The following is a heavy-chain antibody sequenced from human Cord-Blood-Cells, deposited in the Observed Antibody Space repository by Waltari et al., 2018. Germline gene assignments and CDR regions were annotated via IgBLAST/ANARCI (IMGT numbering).Heavy chain of an antibody. J-gene: IGHJ3*02. CDR2: INHSGST. CDR1: GGSFSGYY. V-gene: IGHV4-34*01. Sequence: QVQLQQWGAGLLKPSETLSLTCAVYGGSFSGYYWSWIRQPPGKGLEWIGEINHSGSTNYNPSLKSRVTISVDTSKNQFSLKLSSVTAADTAVYYCARVITIFGVVPDAFDIWGQGTMVTVSS. D-gene: IGHD3-3*01. CDR3: ARVITIFGVVPDAFDI.